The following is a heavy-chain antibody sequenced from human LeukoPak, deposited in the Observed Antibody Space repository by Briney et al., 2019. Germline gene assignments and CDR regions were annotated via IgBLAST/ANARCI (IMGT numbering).Heavy chain of an antibody. CDR1: GFTFSSYW. Sequence: GGSPRLSCAASGFTFSSYWMSWVRQAPGKGLEWVANIKQDGSEKYYVDSVKGRFTISRDNAKNSLYLQMNSLRAEDTAVYYCARATVTTSNAFDIWGQGTMVTVSS. CDR2: IKQDGSEK. V-gene: IGHV3-7*01. D-gene: IGHD4-17*01. J-gene: IGHJ3*02. CDR3: ARATVTTSNAFDI.